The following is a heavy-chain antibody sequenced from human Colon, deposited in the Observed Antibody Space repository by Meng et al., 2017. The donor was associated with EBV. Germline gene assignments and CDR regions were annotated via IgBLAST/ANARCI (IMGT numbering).Heavy chain of an antibody. J-gene: IGHJ4*02. CDR3: ARTFGYCSNNNCPRTLGY. CDR2: INHSGSA. V-gene: IGHV4-34*01. D-gene: IGHD2-2*03. CDR1: GGSLSGYY. Sequence: VQLHQWGAGWLKPSETLSRTCGVSGGSLSGYYWSWIRHFPGRTLEFIGDINHSGSANYNPSLRSRVTISVDTSKNQIFLNLHSVTAADTAVYHCARTFGYCSNNNCPRTLGYWGQGTLVTVSS.